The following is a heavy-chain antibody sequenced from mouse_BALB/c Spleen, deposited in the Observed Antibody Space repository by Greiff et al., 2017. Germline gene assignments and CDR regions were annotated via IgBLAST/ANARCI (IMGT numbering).Heavy chain of an antibody. V-gene: IGHV1-87*01. CDR3: ARRHDYDPYYAMDY. CDR1: GYTFTSYW. Sequence: VQLQQSGAELARPGASVKLSCKASGYTFTSYWMQWVKQRPGQGLEWIGAIYPGDGDTRYTQKFKGKATLTADKSSSTAYMQLSSLASEDSAVYYCARRHDYDPYYAMDYWGQGTSVTVSS. J-gene: IGHJ4*01. D-gene: IGHD2-4*01. CDR2: IYPGDGDT.